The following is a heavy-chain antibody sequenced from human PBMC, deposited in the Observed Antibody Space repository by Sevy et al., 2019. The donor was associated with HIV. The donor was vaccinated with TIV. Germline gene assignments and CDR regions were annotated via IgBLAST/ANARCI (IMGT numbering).Heavy chain of an antibody. CDR1: GGSITSIY. CDR2: IYYNGNI. D-gene: IGHD1-26*01. J-gene: IGHJ4*02. CDR3: AGENAWGRCYS. V-gene: IGHV4-59*08. Sequence: SETLSLTCTVSGGSITSIYWNWVRQPPGKGLEWIANIYYNGNINYNPSLKRRVTLSLDTSKNQFSLGLNSVTAADTAMYYCAGENAWGRCYSWGQGTLVTVSS.